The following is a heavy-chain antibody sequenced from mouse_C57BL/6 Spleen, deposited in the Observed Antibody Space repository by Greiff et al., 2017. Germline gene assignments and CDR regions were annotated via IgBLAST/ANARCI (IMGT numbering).Heavy chain of an antibody. CDR3: ARGDESAMDY. Sequence: QVQLQQPGAELVMPGASVKLSCKASGYTFTSYWMHWVKQRPGQGLEWIGEIDPSDSYTNYNQKFKGKSTVTVDKSSSTAYMQLSNLTSEVSAVYYCARGDESAMDYWGQGTSVTVSS. J-gene: IGHJ4*01. D-gene: IGHD2-13*01. V-gene: IGHV1-69*01. CDR1: GYTFTSYW. CDR2: IDPSDSYT.